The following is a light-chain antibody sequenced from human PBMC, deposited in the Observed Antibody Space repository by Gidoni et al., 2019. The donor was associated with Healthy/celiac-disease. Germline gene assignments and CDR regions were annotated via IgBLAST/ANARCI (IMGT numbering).Light chain of an antibody. V-gene: IGLV2-8*01. CDR1: SMDVGGYNY. CDR2: EVS. CDR3: SSYAGSNNLV. J-gene: IGLJ2*01. Sequence: QSALTQPPSASGSPGQSVTISCTGTSMDVGGYNYVSWYQQHPGKAPKLIIYEVSKRPSGVPDRFSGSKSGNTASLTVAGLQAEDEADYYCSSYAGSNNLVFGGGTKLTVL.